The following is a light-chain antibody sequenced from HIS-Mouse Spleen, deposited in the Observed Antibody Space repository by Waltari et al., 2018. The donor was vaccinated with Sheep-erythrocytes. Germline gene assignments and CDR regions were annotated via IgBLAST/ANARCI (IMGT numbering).Light chain of an antibody. CDR1: QDIIKY. CDR3: QQYDNLLT. Sequence: DIQMTQSPSSLSASVGDRVTITCQASQDIIKYLNWYQQKPGKAPKLLIYDASNLETGVPSRFSGSGSGTDFTFTSSSLQPEDIATYYCQQYDNLLTFGGGTKVEIK. J-gene: IGKJ4*01. CDR2: DAS. V-gene: IGKV1-33*01.